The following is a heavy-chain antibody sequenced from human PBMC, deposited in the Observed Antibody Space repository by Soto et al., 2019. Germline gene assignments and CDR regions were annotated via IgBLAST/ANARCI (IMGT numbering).Heavy chain of an antibody. V-gene: IGHV3-23*01. CDR1: GFTFSSYA. Sequence: EVQLLESGGGLVQPGGSLRLSCAASGFTFSSYAMSWVRQAPGKGLEWASAISGSGGSTYYADSVKGRFTISRDNSKNTLYLQMNSLRAEDTAVYYCAKDRGDRYCTNGVCYTFDYWGQGTLVTVSS. J-gene: IGHJ4*02. CDR3: AKDRGDRYCTNGVCYTFDY. CDR2: ISGSGGST. D-gene: IGHD2-8*01.